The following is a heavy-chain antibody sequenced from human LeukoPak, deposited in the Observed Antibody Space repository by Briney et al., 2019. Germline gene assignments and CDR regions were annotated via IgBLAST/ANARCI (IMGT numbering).Heavy chain of an antibody. CDR1: GVTFRSYE. CDR3: AEVGIAMIGGV. D-gene: IGHD3-10*02. CDR2: ISSSGGTI. J-gene: IGHJ6*04. V-gene: IGHV3-48*03. Sequence: PVGSPRLSCAASGVTFRSYETNSVRDAPGEGLERVSYISSSGGTIYYADSVKGRFTMSRDNAKNSLYLQMNSLIAEDTAVYYCAEVGIAMIGGVWGKGTTVTISS.